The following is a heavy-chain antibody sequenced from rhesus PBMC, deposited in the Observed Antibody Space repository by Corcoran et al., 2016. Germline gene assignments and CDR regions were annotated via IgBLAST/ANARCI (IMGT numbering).Heavy chain of an antibody. CDR1: GGSITSNY. V-gene: IGHV4-147*01. CDR2: IYGGSGST. CDR3: ASAYGLDS. J-gene: IGHJ6*01. Sequence: QVQLQESGPGLVKPSETLSLTCAVSGGSITSNYWNRIRQPPGKGLEWIGRIYGGSGSTSYNPSLTSRVTISTDTSKNQFSLKLSSVTAADTAVYYCASAYGLDSWGQGVVVTVSS.